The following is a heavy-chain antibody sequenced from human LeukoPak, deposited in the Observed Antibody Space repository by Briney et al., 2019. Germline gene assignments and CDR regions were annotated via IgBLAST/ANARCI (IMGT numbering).Heavy chain of an antibody. J-gene: IGHJ3*02. D-gene: IGHD3-9*01. Sequence: GESLKISCKASGYSFSSYWIGWVRQMPGKGLEWMGLIYPGDSDTRYSPSFQGQVTISADKSISTAYLQWSSLKASDTAMYYCARRYFDWLDAFDIWGQGTMVTVSS. CDR1: GYSFSSYW. CDR3: ARRYFDWLDAFDI. CDR2: IYPGDSDT. V-gene: IGHV5-51*01.